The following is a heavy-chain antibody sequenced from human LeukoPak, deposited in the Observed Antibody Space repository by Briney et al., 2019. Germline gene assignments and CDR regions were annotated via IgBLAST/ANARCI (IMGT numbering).Heavy chain of an antibody. CDR2: PSGTGRIA. D-gene: IGHD3-22*01. CDR3: AKVPPGYDASGPIEY. J-gene: IGHJ4*02. V-gene: IGHV3-23*01. Sequence: GGSLRLSCAASVFTLTIYAIRRVRPAPEGAGEGVSHPSGTGRIAVYADSVKGRFTISRDNSKNTLYLQMIGLRPEDTAVYYCAKVPPGYDASGPIEYWGQGTLVTVSS. CDR1: VFTLTIYA.